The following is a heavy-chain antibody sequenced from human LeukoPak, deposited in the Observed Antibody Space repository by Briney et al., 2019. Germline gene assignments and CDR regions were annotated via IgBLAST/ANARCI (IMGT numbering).Heavy chain of an antibody. D-gene: IGHD7-27*01. V-gene: IGHV3-64*01. J-gene: IGHJ3*02. Sequence: PTGGSLRLSCAASGFTFSSYAMHWVRQAPGKGLEYVSAISSNGGSTYYANSVKGRFTISRDNSKNTLYLQMGSLRAEDMAVYYCARDSPYWGAFDIWGQETMVTVSS. CDR2: ISSNGGST. CDR1: GFTFSSYA. CDR3: ARDSPYWGAFDI.